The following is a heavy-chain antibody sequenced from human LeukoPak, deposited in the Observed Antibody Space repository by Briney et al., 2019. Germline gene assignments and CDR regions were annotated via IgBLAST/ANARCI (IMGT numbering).Heavy chain of an antibody. Sequence: ASVKVSCKVSGYTLTELSMHWVRQAPGKGLEWMGGFDPEDGETIYAQKFQGRVTMTEDTSTDTAYMELSSPRSEDMAVYYCATGYYYDSSGYYPVYWGQGTLVTVSS. D-gene: IGHD3-22*01. CDR2: FDPEDGET. V-gene: IGHV1-24*01. CDR3: ATGYYYDSSGYYPVY. J-gene: IGHJ4*02. CDR1: GYTLTELS.